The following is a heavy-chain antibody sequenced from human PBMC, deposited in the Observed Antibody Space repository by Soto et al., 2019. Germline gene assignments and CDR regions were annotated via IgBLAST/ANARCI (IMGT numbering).Heavy chain of an antibody. J-gene: IGHJ6*02. CDR2: IYNGGNT. CDR3: GRGCSDSYGLDV. D-gene: IGHD3-10*01. V-gene: IGHV4-4*07. CDR1: GGSIIRYY. Sequence: SETLWLTCKVSGGSIIRYYWSWIRQSAGKGLEWIGRIYNGGNTQYNPSLKSRVTMSADTSKNQFSLRLNSVTAADTAVYYCGRGCSDSYGLDVWGQGTTVT.